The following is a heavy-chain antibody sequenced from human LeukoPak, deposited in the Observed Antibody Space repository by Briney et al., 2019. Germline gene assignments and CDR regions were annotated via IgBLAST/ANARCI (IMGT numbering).Heavy chain of an antibody. CDR2: INPIAGTT. CDR1: GYTFTGYY. V-gene: IGHV1-46*01. CDR3: ARAPNGGLPGAF. D-gene: IGHD3-16*01. J-gene: IGHJ4*02. Sequence: ASVKVSCKASGYTFTGYYMHWVRQAPGQGLKWMGMINPIAGTTTYAQQFQGRLTVTRDTSTSTVYMDLRSLRYADTAVYYCARAPNGGLPGAFWGQGTLVTVSS.